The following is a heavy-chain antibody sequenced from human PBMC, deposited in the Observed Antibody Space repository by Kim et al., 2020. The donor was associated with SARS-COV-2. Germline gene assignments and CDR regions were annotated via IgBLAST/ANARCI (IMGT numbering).Heavy chain of an antibody. V-gene: IGHV3-23*01. CDR2: ISGSGGST. J-gene: IGHJ3*02. CDR1: GFTFSSYA. CDR3: AKDSRVLWFGDLDAFDI. Sequence: GGSLRLSCAASGFTFSSYAMSWVRQAPGKGLEWVSAISGSGGSTYYADSVKGRFTISRDNSKNTLYLQMNSLRAEDTAVYYCAKDSRVLWFGDLDAFDIWGQGTMVTVSS. D-gene: IGHD3-10*01.